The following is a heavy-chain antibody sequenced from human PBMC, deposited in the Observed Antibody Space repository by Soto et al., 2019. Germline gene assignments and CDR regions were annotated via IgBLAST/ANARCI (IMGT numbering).Heavy chain of an antibody. J-gene: IGHJ4*02. CDR2: ISYDGSNK. D-gene: IGHD3-3*01. Sequence: GGSLRLSCAASGFTFSSYGMHWVRQAPGKGLEWVAVISYDGSNKYYADSAKGRFTISRDNSKNTLYLQMNSLRAEDTAVYYCANFYSGSTISDYWGQGTLVTVSS. V-gene: IGHV3-30*18. CDR3: ANFYSGSTISDY. CDR1: GFTFSSYG.